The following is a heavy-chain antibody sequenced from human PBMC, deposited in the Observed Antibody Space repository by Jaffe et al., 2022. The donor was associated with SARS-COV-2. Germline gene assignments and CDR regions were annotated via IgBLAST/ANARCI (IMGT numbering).Heavy chain of an antibody. J-gene: IGHJ6*02. CDR3: AKDLETVTTRGNYYYYYGMDV. CDR2: ISYDGSNK. V-gene: IGHV3-30*18. Sequence: QVQLVESGGGVVQPGRSLRLSCAASGFTFSSYGMHWVRQAPGKGLEWVAVISYDGSNKYYADSVKGRFTISRDNSKNTLYLQMNSLRAEDTAVYYCAKDLETVTTRGNYYYYYGMDVWGQGTTVTVSS. D-gene: IGHD4-17*01. CDR1: GFTFSSYG.